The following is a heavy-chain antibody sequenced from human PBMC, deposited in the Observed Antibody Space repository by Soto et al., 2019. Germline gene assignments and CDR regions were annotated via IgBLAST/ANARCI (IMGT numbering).Heavy chain of an antibody. V-gene: IGHV4-39*01. CDR3: ARHGSPGFHPYFDY. CDR1: CGSISSSSYY. J-gene: IGHJ4*02. D-gene: IGHD3-10*01. CDR2: IDYSGST. Sequence: SETLSLTCTVSCGSISSSSYYWGWIRQPPGKGLEWIGSIDYSGSTYYNPSLKSRVTISVDTSKNQFSLKLSSVTAADTAVYYCARHGSPGFHPYFDYWGQGTLVTVSS.